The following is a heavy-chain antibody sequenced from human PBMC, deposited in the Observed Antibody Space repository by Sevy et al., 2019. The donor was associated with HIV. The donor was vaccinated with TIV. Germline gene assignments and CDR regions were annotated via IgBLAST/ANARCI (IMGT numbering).Heavy chain of an antibody. D-gene: IGHD5-18*01. J-gene: IGHJ6*02. V-gene: IGHV3-48*02. Sequence: GGSLRLSCAASGLTFSSYSMNWVRQAPGKGLEWVSYISSSSSTIYYADSVKGRFTISRDNAKNSLYLQMNSLRDEDTAVYYCARLDTAMVTSYYGMDVWGQGTTVTVSS. CDR2: ISSSSSTI. CDR1: GLTFSSYS. CDR3: ARLDTAMVTSYYGMDV.